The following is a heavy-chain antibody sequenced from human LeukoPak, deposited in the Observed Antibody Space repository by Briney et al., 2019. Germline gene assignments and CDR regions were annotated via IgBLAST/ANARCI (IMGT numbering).Heavy chain of an antibody. CDR2: VYYNGIT. Sequence: SETLSLTCTVSGVSINTYFWSWIRQPPGKGLEWIGYVYYNGITNYNPSLKSRVSISLDTSRNQFSLRLNSVTAAETAVYYCASQLGGSTFHWGQGTLVTVSS. V-gene: IGHV4-59*01. D-gene: IGHD3-16*01. J-gene: IGHJ4*02. CDR3: ASQLGGSTFH. CDR1: GVSINTYF.